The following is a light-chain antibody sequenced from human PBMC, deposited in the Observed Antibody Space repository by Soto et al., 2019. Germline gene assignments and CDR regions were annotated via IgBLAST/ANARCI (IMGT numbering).Light chain of an antibody. J-gene: IGKJ4*01. Sequence: IVLTQSPATLSLSPGERATLSCRASKSISYYLAWYQQKPGQAPRLLISDASNRATGIPARFSGSGSGTDFTLTISRLEPEDFALYYCQHRSRWPLTFVGGTKVEIK. V-gene: IGKV3-11*01. CDR1: KSISYY. CDR3: QHRSRWPLT. CDR2: DAS.